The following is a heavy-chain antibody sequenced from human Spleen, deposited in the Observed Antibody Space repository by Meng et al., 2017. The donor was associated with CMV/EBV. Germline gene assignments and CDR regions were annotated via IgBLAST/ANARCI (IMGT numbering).Heavy chain of an antibody. J-gene: IGHJ4*02. CDR2: ISSSGSTI. CDR1: GFTFSRYE. Sequence: GGSLRLSCAASGFTFSRYEMHWARQAPGKGLEWVSYISSSGSTIYYADSVKGRFTISRDNAKKSLYLQLNSLRAEDTAVYYCARAGWNDVLFDFWGQGTLVTVSS. CDR3: ARAGWNDVLFDF. V-gene: IGHV3-48*03. D-gene: IGHD1-1*01.